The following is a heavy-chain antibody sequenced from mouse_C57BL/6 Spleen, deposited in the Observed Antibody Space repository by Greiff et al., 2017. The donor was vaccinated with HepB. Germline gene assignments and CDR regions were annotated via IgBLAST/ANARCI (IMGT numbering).Heavy chain of an antibody. CDR1: GYTFTDYY. CDR3: ASAYYGSGFAY. J-gene: IGHJ3*01. CDR2: INPNNGGT. V-gene: IGHV1-26*01. Sequence: EVQLQQSGPELVKPGASVKISCKASGYTFTDYYMNWVKQSHGKSLEWIGDINPNNGGTSYNQKFKGKATLTVDKSSSTAYMELRSLTSEDSAVYYCASAYYGSGFAYWGQGTLVTVSA. D-gene: IGHD1-1*01.